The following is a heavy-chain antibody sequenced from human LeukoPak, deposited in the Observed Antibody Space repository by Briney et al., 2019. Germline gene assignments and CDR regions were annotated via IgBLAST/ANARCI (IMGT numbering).Heavy chain of an antibody. CDR3: ARDVTMVRGVLYYYYGMDV. CDR1: GYTFTSYY. J-gene: IGHJ6*02. Sequence: GASVKVSCKASGYTFTSYYMHWVRQAPGQGLEWMGIINPSGGSTSYAQKFQGRVTMTRDTSTSTVYMELSSLRSEDTAVYYCARDVTMVRGVLYYYYGMDVWGQGTTVTVSS. D-gene: IGHD3-10*01. V-gene: IGHV1-46*01. CDR2: INPSGGST.